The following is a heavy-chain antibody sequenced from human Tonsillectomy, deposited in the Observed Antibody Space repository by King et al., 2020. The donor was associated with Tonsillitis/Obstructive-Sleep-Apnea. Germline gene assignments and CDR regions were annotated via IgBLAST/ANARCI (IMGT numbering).Heavy chain of an antibody. Sequence: PLQESGPGLVKPSETLSLTCTVSGGSVSSGSYYWRWIRQPPGKGLEWIGYIYYSGSTNYNPSLKSRVTISVDTSKNQFSLKLSSVTAADTAVYYCARVWSGFNYFDYWGQGTLVTVSS. D-gene: IGHD3-3*01. CDR2: IYYSGST. V-gene: IGHV4-61*01. J-gene: IGHJ4*02. CDR1: GGSVSSGSYY. CDR3: ARVWSGFNYFDY.